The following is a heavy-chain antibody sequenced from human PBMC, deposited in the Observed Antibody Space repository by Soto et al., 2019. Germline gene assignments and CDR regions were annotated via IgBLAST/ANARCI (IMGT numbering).Heavy chain of an antibody. CDR3: AKAEWFGETEGGMDV. D-gene: IGHD3-10*01. CDR1: GFTFRTYS. Sequence: EVHLLESGGGLVQPGGSLRLSCVASGFTFRTYSMSWVRQAPGKGLEWVSGFRAGGDDGTTYYADSVKGRFTISRDNSKNTLYLQMNSLRAEDTAVYYCAKAEWFGETEGGMDVWGQGTTVTVSS. CDR2: FRAGGDDGTT. V-gene: IGHV3-23*01. J-gene: IGHJ6*02.